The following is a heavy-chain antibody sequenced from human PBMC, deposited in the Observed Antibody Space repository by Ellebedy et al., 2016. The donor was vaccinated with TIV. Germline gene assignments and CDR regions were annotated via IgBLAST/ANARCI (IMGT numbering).Heavy chain of an antibody. Sequence: GESLKISXAASGFTFSSYWMSWVRQAPGKGLEWVANIKQDGSEKYYVDSVKGRFTISRDNAKNSLYLQMNSLRAEDTAVYYCASYYGSGSYYNVPYYFDYWGQGTLVTVSS. CDR1: GFTFSSYW. J-gene: IGHJ4*02. V-gene: IGHV3-7*01. D-gene: IGHD3-10*01. CDR3: ASYYGSGSYYNVPYYFDY. CDR2: IKQDGSEK.